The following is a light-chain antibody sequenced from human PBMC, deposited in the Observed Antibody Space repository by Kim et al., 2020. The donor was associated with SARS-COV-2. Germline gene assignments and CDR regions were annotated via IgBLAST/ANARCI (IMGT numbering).Light chain of an antibody. Sequence: SPGERVALSCRASQTVSSTYLAWYQQKPGQAPRLLIYGASSRATGIPDRFSGSGSGTDFTLTISRLEPEDFAVYYCDQYGSSPLTFGGGTKVDIK. V-gene: IGKV3-20*01. J-gene: IGKJ4*01. CDR1: QTVSSTY. CDR3: DQYGSSPLT. CDR2: GAS.